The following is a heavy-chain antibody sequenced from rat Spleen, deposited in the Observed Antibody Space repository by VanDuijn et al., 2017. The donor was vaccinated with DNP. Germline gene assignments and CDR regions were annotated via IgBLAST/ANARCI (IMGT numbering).Heavy chain of an antibody. D-gene: IGHD1-1*01. CDR1: GYSFTSNY. CDR3: ARLRLEWEVRAMDA. J-gene: IGHJ4*01. CDR2: ISYSGST. V-gene: IGHV3-1*01. Sequence: EVQLQESGPGLVKPSQSLSLTCSVTGYSFTSNYWGWIRKFPGDKMEWIGHISYSGSTTYNPSLESRISITRDTSKNQFFLHLNSVTTADTATYYCARLRLEWEVRAMDAWGQGTSVTVSS.